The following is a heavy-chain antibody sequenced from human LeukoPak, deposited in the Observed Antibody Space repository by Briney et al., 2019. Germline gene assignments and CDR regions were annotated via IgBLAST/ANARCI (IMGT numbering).Heavy chain of an antibody. CDR1: GFTFSHYS. V-gene: IGHV3-21*04. D-gene: IGHD1-26*01. Sequence: PGGSLRLSCAASGFTFSHYSMNWIRQAPGKGLEWVSSISTGSSYIYYADSVKGRFTISRDNSKNTLYLQMNSLRAEDTAVYYCANRPEWELPYYFDYWGQGTLVTVSS. CDR2: ISTGSSYI. J-gene: IGHJ4*02. CDR3: ANRPEWELPYYFDY.